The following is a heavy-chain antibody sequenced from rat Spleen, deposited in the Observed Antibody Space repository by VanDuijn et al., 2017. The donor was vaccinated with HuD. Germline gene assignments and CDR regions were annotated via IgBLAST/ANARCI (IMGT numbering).Heavy chain of an antibody. Sequence: EVQLVESGGGLVQPGGSLKLSCVASGITFTNYWMTWIRQAPGKGLEWIASISPSGGSTYYRDSVKGRFTISRDNAKSTLYLQMDSLRSEDTATYYCARRHYGYTDYFDYWGQGVMVTVSS. CDR2: ISPSGGST. CDR3: ARRHYGYTDYFDY. V-gene: IGHV5-31*01. D-gene: IGHD1-9*01. J-gene: IGHJ2*01. CDR1: GITFTNYW.